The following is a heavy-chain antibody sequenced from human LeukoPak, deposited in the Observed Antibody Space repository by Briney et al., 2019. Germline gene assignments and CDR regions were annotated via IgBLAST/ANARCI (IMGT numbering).Heavy chain of an antibody. J-gene: IGHJ6*04. CDR3: GKDRWGRWRPTDYYSYGRAV. V-gene: IGHV3-23*01. CDR1: GFTFSSYT. Sequence: GGSLRLSCAASGFTFSSYTMSWVRQAPGKGLEWVSTITTSDGNTYYADSVKGRFTISRDNSKNTLYLQMNSLRAEDTAVYYCGKDRWGRWRPTDYYSYGRAVWGKGTPVTVPS. CDR2: ITTSDGNT. D-gene: IGHD3-16*01.